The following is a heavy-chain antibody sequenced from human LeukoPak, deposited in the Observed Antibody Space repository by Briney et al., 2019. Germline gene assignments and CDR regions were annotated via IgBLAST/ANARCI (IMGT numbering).Heavy chain of an antibody. D-gene: IGHD2-21*02. CDR1: GYTFTSYY. V-gene: IGHV1-46*01. CDR3: ARDHPYCGGDCYLDY. J-gene: IGHJ4*02. Sequence: ASVKVSCKASGYTFTSYYMHWVRQAPGQGLVWMGIINPSGGSTSYAQKFQGRVTMTRDTSTSTVYMELSSLRSEDTAVYYCARDHPYCGGDCYLDYWGQGTLVTVSS. CDR2: INPSGGST.